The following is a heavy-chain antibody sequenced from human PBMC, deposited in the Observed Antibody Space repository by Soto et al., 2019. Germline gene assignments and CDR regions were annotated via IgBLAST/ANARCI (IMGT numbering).Heavy chain of an antibody. Sequence: EVQLLESGGGLVQPGGSLRLSCTASGFTFSSHAMTWVRQAPGKGLEWVSGLSDSGGSTYYADSVKGRFTISRDNSMNTLYLQINTLRAEDTAVYYCAKVSSSWYAGFFDRWGQGTLVTVSS. CDR1: GFTFSSHA. D-gene: IGHD6-13*01. V-gene: IGHV3-23*01. CDR2: LSDSGGST. CDR3: AKVSSSWYAGFFDR. J-gene: IGHJ4*02.